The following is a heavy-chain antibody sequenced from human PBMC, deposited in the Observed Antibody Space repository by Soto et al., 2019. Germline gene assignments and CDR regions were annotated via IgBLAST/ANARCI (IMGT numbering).Heavy chain of an antibody. D-gene: IGHD3-10*01. CDR2: ICHSGST. Sequence: ERLSRTGAVAGDSSSSGNWWSWVRQPPGEGLEWIGEICHSGSTKYNPSLKGRVTRSVDQPKNQFSLKLSSVTAADTAVYYCAGYYYAPGNYQGNLDYWGQGNMVT. CDR1: GDSSSSGNW. V-gene: IGHV4-4*02. CDR3: AGYYYAPGNYQGNLDY. J-gene: IGHJ4*02.